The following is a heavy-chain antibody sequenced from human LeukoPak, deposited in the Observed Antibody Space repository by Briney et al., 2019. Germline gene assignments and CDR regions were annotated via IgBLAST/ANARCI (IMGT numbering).Heavy chain of an antibody. Sequence: GGSLRLSCAASGFTFSDHYMTWIRQAPGKGLEWVSYITSSGSTIHYADSVKGRLTISRDNAKDSLFLQMNSLRADDTAIYYCARVISGTYGLDYWGQGTLVTVSS. CDR3: ARVISGTYGLDY. CDR2: ITSSGSTI. D-gene: IGHD3-10*01. CDR1: GFTFSDHY. J-gene: IGHJ4*02. V-gene: IGHV3-11*01.